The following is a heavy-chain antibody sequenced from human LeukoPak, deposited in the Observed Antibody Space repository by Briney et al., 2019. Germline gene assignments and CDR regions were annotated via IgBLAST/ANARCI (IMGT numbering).Heavy chain of an antibody. D-gene: IGHD1-26*01. Sequence: GGPLRLSCATSGFTFPSFWMHWVRQAPGEGLEWVSGISGSGGTTYYADSAKGRFTISRDNSKNTLYLQMNSLRAEDTAVYYCAASGSYNYWGQGTLVTVSS. CDR2: ISGSGGTT. J-gene: IGHJ4*02. V-gene: IGHV3-23*01. CDR3: AASGSYNY. CDR1: GFTFPSFW.